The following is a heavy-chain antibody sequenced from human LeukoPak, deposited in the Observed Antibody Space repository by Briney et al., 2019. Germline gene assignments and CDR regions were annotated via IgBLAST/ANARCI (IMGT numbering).Heavy chain of an antibody. D-gene: IGHD2-2*02. CDR1: GDSVSSNSAA. CDR2: TYYRSKWYN. CDR3: ARGPIVVVPAAIRFWFAP. J-gene: IGHJ5*02. Sequence: QTLSLTCAISGDSVSSNSAALSWIRQSPSRGLEWLGRTYYRSKWYNDYAVSVKSRITINQDTSKNQFSLQLNSVTPEDTAVYYCARGPIVVVPAAIRFWFAPWGQGTLVTVSS. V-gene: IGHV6-1*01.